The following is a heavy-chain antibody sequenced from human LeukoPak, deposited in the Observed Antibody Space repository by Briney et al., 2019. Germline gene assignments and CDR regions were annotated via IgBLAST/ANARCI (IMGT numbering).Heavy chain of an antibody. J-gene: IGHJ6*03. CDR3: ARDRTLVRGVNFYYYYMDV. CDR2: INPSGGST. V-gene: IGHV1-46*01. CDR1: GYTFTSYY. D-gene: IGHD3-10*01. Sequence: ASVKVSCKASGYTFTSYYMHWVRQAPGQGLEWMGVINPSGGSTSYEQKFQGRVTMTTDTSTSTVYMELSSLRSEDTAVYYCARDRTLVRGVNFYYYYMDVWGKGTTVTISS.